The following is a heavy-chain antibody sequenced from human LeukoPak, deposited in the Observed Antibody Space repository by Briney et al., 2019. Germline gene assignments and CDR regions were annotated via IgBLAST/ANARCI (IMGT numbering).Heavy chain of an antibody. CDR3: ARVGFGELNY. V-gene: IGHV1-18*01. D-gene: IGHD3-10*01. CDR1: GYTFTSYG. J-gene: IGHJ4*02. CDR2: ISAYNGNT. Sequence: GASVKVSCKASGYTFTSYGFSWVRQAPGQGLEWMGWISAYNGNTKYAQKLQGRVTMTTDTSTSTSYMELRSLRSEDTAVYYCARVGFGELNYWGQGTLVTVSS.